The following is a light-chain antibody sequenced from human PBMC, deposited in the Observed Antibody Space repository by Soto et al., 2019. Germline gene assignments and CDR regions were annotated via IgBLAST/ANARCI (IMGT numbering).Light chain of an antibody. CDR2: GAS. Sequence: EIVMTQSPATLSVSPGERATLSCRASQSISSNLAWYQQKPGQAPRLLIYGASTRATGIPARISGSGSGTEFTLTISSLQSEDVAVYYYQQYNNWPPYTFGQGTKLEIK. J-gene: IGKJ2*01. V-gene: IGKV3-15*01. CDR1: QSISSN. CDR3: QQYNNWPPYT.